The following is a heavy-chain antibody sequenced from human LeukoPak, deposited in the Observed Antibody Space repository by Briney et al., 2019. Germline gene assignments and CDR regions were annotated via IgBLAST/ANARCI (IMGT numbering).Heavy chain of an antibody. CDR3: ARDSGDDFSNWFDP. CDR2: IIPIFGTA. J-gene: IGHJ5*02. Sequence: SVKVSCTASGGTFSSYAISWVRQAPGQGLEWMGGIIPIFGTANYAQKFQGRVTITADESTSTAYMELSSLRSEDTTVYYCARDSGDDFSNWFDPWGQGTLVTVSS. CDR1: GGTFSSYA. V-gene: IGHV1-69*13. D-gene: IGHD3-3*01.